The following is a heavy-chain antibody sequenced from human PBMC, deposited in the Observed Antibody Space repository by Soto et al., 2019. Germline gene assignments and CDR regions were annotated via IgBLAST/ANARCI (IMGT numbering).Heavy chain of an antibody. CDR3: ARHRYSYGSYYFDY. CDR1: GGSINSYY. Sequence: SETLSLTCTVSGGSINSYYWSWIRQPPGKGLEWIGYIYYSGSTNYNPSLKSRVTISVDTSKDQFSLKLSSVTAADTAVYYCARHRYSYGSYYFDYWGQGTLVTVSS. CDR2: IYYSGST. J-gene: IGHJ4*02. V-gene: IGHV4-59*08. D-gene: IGHD5-18*01.